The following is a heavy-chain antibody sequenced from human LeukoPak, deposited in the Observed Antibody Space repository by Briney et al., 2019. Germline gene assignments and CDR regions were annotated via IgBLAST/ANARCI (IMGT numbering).Heavy chain of an antibody. CDR1: GFTFSSYW. D-gene: IGHD6-19*01. CDR3: ARADGSGWYLAGHYYYYGMDV. V-gene: IGHV3-7*03. Sequence: GGSLRLSCETSGFTFSSYWMSWVRQAPGKGLEWVANIKQDGSEKYYVDSVKGRFTISRDNAKNSLYLQMNSLRAEDTAVYYCARADGSGWYLAGHYYYYGMDVWGQGTTVTVSS. J-gene: IGHJ6*02. CDR2: IKQDGSEK.